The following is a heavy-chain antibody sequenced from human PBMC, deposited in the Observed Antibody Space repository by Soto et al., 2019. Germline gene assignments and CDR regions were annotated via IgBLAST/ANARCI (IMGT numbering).Heavy chain of an antibody. D-gene: IGHD3-9*01. Sequence: EVQLVESGGGLIQPGGSLRLSCAASGFTFSDHQMNWVRQAPGRGLEWVSVIYSSGTIYYGDSVKGRFTISRDNSKNTLYLQMNSLRTEDTALYYCARAGSPFHSDSTGYWGFDYWGQGTLVTVSS. CDR1: GFTFSDHQ. CDR2: IYSSGTI. J-gene: IGHJ4*02. CDR3: ARAGSPFHSDSTGYWGFDY. V-gene: IGHV3-53*01.